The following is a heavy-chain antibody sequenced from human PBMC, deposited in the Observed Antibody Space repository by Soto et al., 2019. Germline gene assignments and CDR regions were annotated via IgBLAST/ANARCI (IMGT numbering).Heavy chain of an antibody. D-gene: IGHD3-10*01. Sequence: SLRLSCAASGFTFDDYAMHWVRQAPGKGLEWVSGISWNSGSIGYADSVKGRFTISRDNAKNSLYLQMNSLRAEDTALYYCAKGRSGKGTHYYYYGMDVWGQGTTVTVSS. CDR3: AKGRSGKGTHYYYYGMDV. J-gene: IGHJ6*02. CDR1: GFTFDDYA. CDR2: ISWNSGSI. V-gene: IGHV3-9*01.